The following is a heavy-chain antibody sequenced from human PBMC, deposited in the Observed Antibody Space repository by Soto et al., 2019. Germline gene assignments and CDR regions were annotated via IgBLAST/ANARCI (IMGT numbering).Heavy chain of an antibody. CDR2: IYYSGST. Sequence: KPSETLSLTCTVSGGSISSYYWSWIRQPPGKGLEWIGYIYYSGSTNYNPSLKSRVTISVDTSKNQFSLKLSSVTAADTAVYYCARHFRPFDWLLSVNPWGQGTLVTVSS. CDR3: ARHFRPFDWLLSVNP. CDR1: GGSISSYY. V-gene: IGHV4-59*08. J-gene: IGHJ5*02. D-gene: IGHD3-9*01.